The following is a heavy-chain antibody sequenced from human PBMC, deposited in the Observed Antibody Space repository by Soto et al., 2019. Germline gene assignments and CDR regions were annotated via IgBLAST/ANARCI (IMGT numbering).Heavy chain of an antibody. CDR3: ARDLARSSAFFDFDY. D-gene: IGHD6-6*01. V-gene: IGHV3-7*03. CDR2: IKQDGSEK. CDR1: GFTFSSYW. Sequence: EVQLVESGGGLVQPGGSLRLSCAASGFTFSSYWMSWVRQAPGKGLEWVANIKQDGSEKYYVDSVKGRFTISRDNAKNSLYLQMNSLRAEDTAVYYCARDLARSSAFFDFDYWGQGTLVTVSS. J-gene: IGHJ4*02.